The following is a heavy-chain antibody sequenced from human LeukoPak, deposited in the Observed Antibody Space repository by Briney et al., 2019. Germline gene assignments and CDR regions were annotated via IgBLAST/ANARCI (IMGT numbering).Heavy chain of an antibody. CDR2: ISGSGGST. V-gene: IGHV3-23*01. CDR3: AKDSAVTPFYFEY. CDR1: GFTFSSYA. J-gene: IGHJ4*02. Sequence: PGGSLRLSCAASGFTFSSYAMSWVSRAPGKGLEWVSGISGSGGSTHYADSVKGRFTISRDNSKNTLYLQMSSLRAEDTAVYYCAKDSAVTPFYFEYWGQGTLVAVSS. D-gene: IGHD4-17*01.